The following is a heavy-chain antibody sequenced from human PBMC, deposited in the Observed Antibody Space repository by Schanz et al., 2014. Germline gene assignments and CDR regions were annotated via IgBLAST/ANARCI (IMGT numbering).Heavy chain of an antibody. CDR1: GFTFSDYY. CDR3: AKQIHCDILTVTRN. D-gene: IGHD3-9*01. Sequence: QVQLVESGGGLDKPGGSLRLSCAASGFTFSDYYMSWIRQAPGKGLEWVSYISSSGTTIYYADSVKGRFTISRDNSKNTLYLQMNSLRAEDAAVYYYAKQIHCDILTVTRNWGQGTLVTVSS. V-gene: IGHV3-11*01. J-gene: IGHJ4*02. CDR2: ISSSGTTI.